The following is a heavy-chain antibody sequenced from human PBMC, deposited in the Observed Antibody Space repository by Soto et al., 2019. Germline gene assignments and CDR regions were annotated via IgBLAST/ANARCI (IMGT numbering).Heavy chain of an antibody. CDR2: IHYSGST. V-gene: IGHV4-31*03. Sequence: QVQLQESGPGLVEPSQTLSLTCTVSGGSISGEGYYWSWIRQYSGRGLEWIGYIHYSGSTYSNPSLESRVTLSVGTSKTQFFLKLTSVTAADTAVYYCARAWTATAGWANWFDRWGEGTLVTVSS. CDR3: ARAWTATAGWANWFDR. J-gene: IGHJ5*02. CDR1: GGSISGEGYY. D-gene: IGHD6-13*01.